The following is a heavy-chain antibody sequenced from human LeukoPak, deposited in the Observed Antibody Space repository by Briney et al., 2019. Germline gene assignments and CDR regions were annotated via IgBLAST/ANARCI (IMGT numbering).Heavy chain of an antibody. V-gene: IGHV3-21*01. CDR2: FGTRSTSI. J-gene: IGHJ4*02. Sequence: GGSLRLSCTASGFTFSGYSMNWIRQAPGKGLEWVSSFGTRSTSIYHAGSVKGRFTISRDNSKNTLYLQMNSLRAEDTAVYYCAKVGYDSSGYPDYWGQGTLVTVSS. CDR1: GFTFSGYS. CDR3: AKVGYDSSGYPDY. D-gene: IGHD3-22*01.